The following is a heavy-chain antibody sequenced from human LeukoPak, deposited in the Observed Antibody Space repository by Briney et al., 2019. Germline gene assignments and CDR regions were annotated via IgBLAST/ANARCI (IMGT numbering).Heavy chain of an antibody. V-gene: IGHV4-59*08. CDR2: IYSSGST. D-gene: IGHD1-26*01. J-gene: IGHJ4*02. Sequence: PSETLSLTCTVSGXSISNSYWSWVRQPPGKGLEWIGHIYSSGSTTYSPSLKSRVTMSVDTSKNQFSLKLTSVTAADTAVYYCARHRSDGTYPLDYWGQGALVTVSS. CDR3: ARHRSDGTYPLDY. CDR1: GXSISNSY.